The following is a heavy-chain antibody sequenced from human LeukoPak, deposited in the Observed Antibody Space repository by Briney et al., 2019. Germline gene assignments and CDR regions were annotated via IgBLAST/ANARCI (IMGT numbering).Heavy chain of an antibody. V-gene: IGHV4-59*01. CDR3: ARVRGAVGRLGWFDP. CDR2: ISHSGSS. CDR1: GGSIRSYY. D-gene: IGHD4/OR15-4a*01. J-gene: IGHJ5*02. Sequence: PSETLSLTCTVSGGSIRSYYCICIRQPPGKRLEWLGFISHSGSSNYNPSLKSRVTMSVDTSKTQFSLRLSSVTAADTAIYYCARVRGAVGRLGWFDPWGQGTLVTVSS.